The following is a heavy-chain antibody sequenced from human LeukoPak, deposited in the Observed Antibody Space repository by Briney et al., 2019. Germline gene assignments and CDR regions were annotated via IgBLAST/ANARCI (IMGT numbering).Heavy chain of an antibody. J-gene: IGHJ4*02. CDR2: IGHDGIMT. V-gene: IGHV3-33*01. D-gene: IGHD3-22*01. CDR3: ARDLTSGYHDY. Sequence: GGSLRLSCAASGFTFSVYGMRWVRQAPGKGLEWVAVIGHDGIMTHYADSVKGRFTFSRDNSKSTLYLQMNSLRAEDTAVYYCARDLTSGYHDYWGQGTLVSVSS. CDR1: GFTFSVYG.